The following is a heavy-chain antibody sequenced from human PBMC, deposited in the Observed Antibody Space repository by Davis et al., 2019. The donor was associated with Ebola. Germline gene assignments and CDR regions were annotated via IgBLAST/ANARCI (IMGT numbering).Heavy chain of an antibody. CDR1: GHTITNHW. CDR3: ARGRGLVPAAMDYYYGMDV. D-gene: IGHD2-2*01. Sequence: ASVKVSCKASGHTITNHWMHWVRQAPGQGLEWMGVINPSGDGTRYAQRFQGRVTMTRNTSISTAYMELSSLRSEDTAVYYCARGRGLVPAAMDYYYGMDVWGQGTTVTVSS. J-gene: IGHJ6*02. V-gene: IGHV1-46*01. CDR2: INPSGDGT.